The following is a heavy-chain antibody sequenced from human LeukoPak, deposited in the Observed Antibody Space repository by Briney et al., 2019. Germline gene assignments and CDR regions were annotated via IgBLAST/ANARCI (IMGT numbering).Heavy chain of an antibody. CDR2: IYPGDSDT. D-gene: IGHD3-10*01. Sequence: GESLKIACKGSEDSFTNYWIGWVRQMPGKGLECMGIIYPGDSDTRYSPSFQGQVTISADKSISTAYLQWSSLKASDTAMYYCARQNSGSYSDAFDIWGQGTMVTVSS. CDR1: EDSFTNYW. J-gene: IGHJ3*02. V-gene: IGHV5-51*01. CDR3: ARQNSGSYSDAFDI.